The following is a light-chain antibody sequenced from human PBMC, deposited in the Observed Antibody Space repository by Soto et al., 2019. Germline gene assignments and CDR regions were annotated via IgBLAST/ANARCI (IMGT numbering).Light chain of an antibody. CDR2: CAS. CDR3: QQFHITPFT. CDR1: QSVLYSSNNKNY. V-gene: IGKV4-1*01. Sequence: DIVMTQSPDSLAVSLGERPTITCKSSQSVLYSSNNKNYLAWYQQKPGQPPKLLIYCASTRESGVPDRFSGSGSGTDFTLTISSLQAEDVAVYYCQQFHITPFTFGPGTKVDIK. J-gene: IGKJ3*01.